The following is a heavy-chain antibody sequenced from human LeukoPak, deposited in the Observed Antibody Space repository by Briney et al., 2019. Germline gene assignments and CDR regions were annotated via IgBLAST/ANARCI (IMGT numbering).Heavy chain of an antibody. CDR2: IWYDGSNK. D-gene: IGHD3-10*01. J-gene: IGHJ4*02. V-gene: IGHV3-33*01. Sequence: GRSLRLSCAASGFTFSSYGMHWARQAPGKGLEWVAVIWYDGSNKYYADSVKGRFTISRDNSKNTLYLQMNSLRAEDTAVYYCARDVGIYYFDYWGQGTLVTVSS. CDR3: ARDVGIYYFDY. CDR1: GFTFSSYG.